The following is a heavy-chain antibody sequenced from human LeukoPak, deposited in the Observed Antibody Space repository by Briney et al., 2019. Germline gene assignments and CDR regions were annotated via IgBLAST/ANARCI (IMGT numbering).Heavy chain of an antibody. V-gene: IGHV3-21*01. Sequence: PGGSLRLSCAASGFTFSSYTMHWVRQAPGKGLEWVSSISGSSSYIYYADSVKGRFTISKNSLYLQMNSLRGEDTAVYYCARGAEKYYYDSSGCIQHWGQGTLVTVSS. CDR2: ISGSSSYI. CDR3: ARGAEKYYYDSSGCIQH. CDR1: GFTFSSYT. D-gene: IGHD3-22*01. J-gene: IGHJ1*01.